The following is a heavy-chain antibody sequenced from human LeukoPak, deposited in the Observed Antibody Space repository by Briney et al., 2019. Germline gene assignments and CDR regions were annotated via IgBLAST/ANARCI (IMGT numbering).Heavy chain of an antibody. V-gene: IGHV3-7*05. J-gene: IGHJ4*02. Sequence: GGSLRLSCAASGFTFSSYWMGWVRQAPGKGLEWVAKIKRDGSDKYYVDSMKGRFTISRDNAENSLYLQMNSLGAEDTAVYYCARDFYGSVDYWGQGTLVTVSS. D-gene: IGHD3-10*01. CDR2: IKRDGSDK. CDR3: ARDFYGSVDY. CDR1: GFTFSSYW.